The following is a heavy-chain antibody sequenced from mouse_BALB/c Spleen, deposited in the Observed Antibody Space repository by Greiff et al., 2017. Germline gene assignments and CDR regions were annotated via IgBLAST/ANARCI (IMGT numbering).Heavy chain of an antibody. CDR1: GYAFSSSW. D-gene: IGHD2-4*01. Sequence: QVQLQQSGPELVKPGASVKISCKASGYAFSSSWMNWVKQRPGQGLEWIGRIYPGDGDTNYNGKFKGKATLTADKSSSTAYMQLSSLTSVDSAVYFCARSGGLRRGYYFDYWGQGTTLTVSS. CDR3: ARSGGLRRGYYFDY. V-gene: IGHV1-82*01. J-gene: IGHJ2*01. CDR2: IYPGDGDT.